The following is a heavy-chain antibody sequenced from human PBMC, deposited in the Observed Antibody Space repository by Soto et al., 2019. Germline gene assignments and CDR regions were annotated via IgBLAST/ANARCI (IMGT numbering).Heavy chain of an antibody. Sequence: EVQLVESGGGLVQPGGSLKLSCAASGFTFSGSAMHWVRQASGKGLEWVGRIRSKANSYSTAYAASVKGRFTISRDDSKDTGYLQMNSLKTEDTAVYSGTRLNTVTPFDFWGQGTLVIVSS. D-gene: IGHD4-17*01. J-gene: IGHJ4*02. CDR2: IRSKANSYST. V-gene: IGHV3-73*02. CDR1: GFTFSGSA. CDR3: TRLNTVTPFDF.